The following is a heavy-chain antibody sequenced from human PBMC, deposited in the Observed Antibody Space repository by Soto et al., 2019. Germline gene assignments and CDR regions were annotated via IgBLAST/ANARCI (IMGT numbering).Heavy chain of an antibody. Sequence: SVKVSCKTSGGTFGSYAISWVRQATGQGLEWMGGIIPIFSTPNYAQKFQGRVTITADESTSTAYTELSSLRSEDTAVYYCARPIQYYFDTSAQSAWFDPWGQGTLVTVSS. CDR1: GGTFGSYA. V-gene: IGHV1-69*13. J-gene: IGHJ5*02. CDR3: ARPIQYYFDTSAQSAWFDP. D-gene: IGHD3-22*01. CDR2: IIPIFSTP.